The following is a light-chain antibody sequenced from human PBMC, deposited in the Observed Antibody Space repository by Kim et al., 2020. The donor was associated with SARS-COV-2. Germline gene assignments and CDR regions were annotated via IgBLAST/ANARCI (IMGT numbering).Light chain of an antibody. J-gene: IGKJ1*01. Sequence: ASVGDRVTITCRARQDIANSLAWYQQNPGKAPQVLIYAASTLQSGVPSRFSGSGSGTEFTLTIGSLQTEDVATYYCQKYNSAPWTFGPGTKVDIK. CDR3: QKYNSAPWT. CDR2: AAS. CDR1: QDIANS. V-gene: IGKV1-27*01.